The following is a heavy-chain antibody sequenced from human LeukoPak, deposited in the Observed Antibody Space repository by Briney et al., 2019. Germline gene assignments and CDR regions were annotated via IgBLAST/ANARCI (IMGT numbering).Heavy chain of an antibody. CDR3: ARLRYCSSTSCYTRFDY. CDR1: GVFISSGGYD. CDR2: IYYSGST. J-gene: IGHJ4*02. D-gene: IGHD2-2*02. Sequence: SETLSLTCTVSGVFISSGGYDWSWIRQHPGKGLEWIGYIYYSGSTYYNPSLKSRLTISVDTSKNQFSLKLSSVTAADTAVYYCARLRYCSSTSCYTRFDYWGQGTLVTVSS. V-gene: IGHV4-31*03.